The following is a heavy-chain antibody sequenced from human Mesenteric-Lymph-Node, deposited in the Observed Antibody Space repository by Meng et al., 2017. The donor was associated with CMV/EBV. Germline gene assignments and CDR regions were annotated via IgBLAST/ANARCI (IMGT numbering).Heavy chain of an antibody. CDR1: SGSVRRGGYP. CDR3: ARVPDY. CDR2: IYHGVST. J-gene: IGHJ4*02. Sequence: LPRSGFSGSVRRGGYPRGWGRQGPGKGLEWIGYIYHGVSTYYNPSLKSRPSISVDTSKNQFSLNLTSVTAADTAVYYCARVPDYWGQGTLVTVSS. V-gene: IGHV4-31*03.